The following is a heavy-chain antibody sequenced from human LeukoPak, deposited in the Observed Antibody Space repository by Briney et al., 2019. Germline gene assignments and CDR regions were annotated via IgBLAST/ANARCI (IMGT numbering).Heavy chain of an antibody. D-gene: IGHD4-17*01. CDR3: AKTHDYGVLDY. CDR2: IWYDGSNK. CDR1: GFSFSSYG. V-gene: IGHV3-33*06. J-gene: IGHJ4*02. Sequence: GGSLRLXCAASGFSFSSYGMHWVRQAPGKGLEWVAVIWYDGSNKYYADSVKGRFTISRDNSKNTLYLQMNSLRAEDTAVYYCAKTHDYGVLDYWGQGTLVTVSS.